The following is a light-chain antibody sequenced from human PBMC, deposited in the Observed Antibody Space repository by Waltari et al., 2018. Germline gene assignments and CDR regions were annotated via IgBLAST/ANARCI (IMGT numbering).Light chain of an antibody. V-gene: IGKV3-20*01. CDR2: DAS. CDR3: QHYLRLPVT. Sequence: EIVLTQSPGTLSLSPGERVTLSCRASQSVSRFLAWYQQKPGQAPRLLIYDASTRATGIPDRFSGSGSGTDFSLTISRLEPEDFAVYYCQHYLRLPVTFGQGTKVGIK. J-gene: IGKJ1*01. CDR1: QSVSRF.